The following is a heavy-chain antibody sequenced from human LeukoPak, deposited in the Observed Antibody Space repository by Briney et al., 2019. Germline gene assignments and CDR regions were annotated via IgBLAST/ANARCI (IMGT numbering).Heavy chain of an antibody. CDR3: AITDRYGDYDY. CDR2: ISWNSGSI. Sequence: GGSLRLSCAASGFTFDDYAMHWVRQAPGKGLEWVSGISWNSGSIGYADSVKGRFTISRGNAKNSLYLQMNSLRAEDTALYYCAITDRYGDYDYWGQGTLVTVSS. J-gene: IGHJ4*02. CDR1: GFTFDDYA. V-gene: IGHV3-9*01. D-gene: IGHD4-17*01.